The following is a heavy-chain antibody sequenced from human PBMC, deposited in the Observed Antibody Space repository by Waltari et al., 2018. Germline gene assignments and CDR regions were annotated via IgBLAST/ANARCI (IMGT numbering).Heavy chain of an antibody. CDR3: ATFYSVDGDYLNY. D-gene: IGHD4-17*01. Sequence: QVQLVQSGAEVKKPGASVKASCTVSGYTLTDLSIHWVRRAPGKGLEWMGGFDPEDGETIYAQKFQGRVTMTEDTSTDTAYMELSSLRSEDTAVYYCATFYSVDGDYLNYWGQGTLVTVSS. CDR2: FDPEDGET. V-gene: IGHV1-24*01. J-gene: IGHJ4*02. CDR1: GYTLTDLS.